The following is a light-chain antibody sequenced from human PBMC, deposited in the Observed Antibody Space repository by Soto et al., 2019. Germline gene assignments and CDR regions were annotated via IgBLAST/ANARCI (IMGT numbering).Light chain of an antibody. J-gene: IGLJ1*01. CDR3: CSLTTSHTYV. Sequence: QSVLTQPASVSGSPGQSITISYTGTSSDIGHYAYVSWYQKHPGTAPKLMIYHISYRTSGVSNRYSGSKCGNSAFLTISWLQADDEADYYCCSLTTSHTYVFGRGTKVTVL. V-gene: IGLV2-14*03. CDR1: SSDIGHYAY. CDR2: HIS.